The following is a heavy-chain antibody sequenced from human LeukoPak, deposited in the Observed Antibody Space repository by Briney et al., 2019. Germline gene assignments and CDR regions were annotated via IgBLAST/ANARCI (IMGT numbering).Heavy chain of an antibody. Sequence: SETLSLTCTVSGGSISDYYWTWIRQPPEKGLEWIGYIHSIGGTNYNPSLKSRVTISVDTSKNQFSLKLSSVTAADTAVYYCAGGIRSNILTGSPAHPIGYWGQGTLVTVSS. CDR2: IHSIGGT. J-gene: IGHJ4*02. CDR3: AGGIRSNILTGSPAHPIGY. D-gene: IGHD3-9*01. V-gene: IGHV4-59*12. CDR1: GGSISDYY.